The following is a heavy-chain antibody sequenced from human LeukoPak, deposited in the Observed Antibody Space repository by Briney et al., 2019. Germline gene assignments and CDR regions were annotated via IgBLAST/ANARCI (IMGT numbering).Heavy chain of an antibody. D-gene: IGHD1-26*01. CDR2: ISHDGLEE. J-gene: IGHJ4*02. Sequence: PGGSLRLSCAASGFTFSSYGFHWVRQAPGKGLECVAFISHDGLEEKIADSVKGRFTISRDNSKNTLYLQMNSLRAEDTAVYYCAIGGGSRSHYFDYWGQGTLVTVSS. CDR3: AIGGGSRSHYFDY. CDR1: GFTFSSYG. V-gene: IGHV3-30*02.